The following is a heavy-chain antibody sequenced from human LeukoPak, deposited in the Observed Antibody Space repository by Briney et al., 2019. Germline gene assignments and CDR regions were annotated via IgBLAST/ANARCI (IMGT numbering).Heavy chain of an antibody. D-gene: IGHD6-13*01. CDR1: GFTFDDYA. CDR3: AKGGDYSSSWLDY. V-gene: IGHV3-9*01. J-gene: IGHJ4*02. CDR2: ISWNSGSI. Sequence: GRSLRLSCAASGFTFDDYAMHWVRRAPGKGLEWVSGISWNSGSIGYADSVKGRFTISRDNAKNSLYLQMNSLRAEDTALYYCAKGGDYSSSWLDYWGQGTLVTVSS.